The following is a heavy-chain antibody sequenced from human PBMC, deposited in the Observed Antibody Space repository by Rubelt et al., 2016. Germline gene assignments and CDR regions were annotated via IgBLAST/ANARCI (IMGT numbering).Heavy chain of an antibody. CDR1: GFTFSSYA. D-gene: IGHD3-9*01. J-gene: IGHJ4*02. CDR2: ISYDGSNK. Sequence: QVQLVESGGGVVQPGRSLRLSCAASGFTFSSYAMHWVRQAPGKGLEWVAVISYDGSNKYYADSVKGRFTISRDNSKNTLYLQMNSLRAEDTAVYYCARDYSEYYDILTGYSYWGQGTLVTVSS. CDR3: ARDYSEYYDILTGYSY. V-gene: IGHV3-30*04.